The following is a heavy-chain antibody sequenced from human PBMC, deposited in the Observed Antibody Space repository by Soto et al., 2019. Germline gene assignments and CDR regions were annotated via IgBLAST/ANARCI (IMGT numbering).Heavy chain of an antibody. D-gene: IGHD4-17*01. V-gene: IGHV3-30-3*01. CDR3: ARRPNAVTTLLDY. J-gene: IGHJ4*02. CDR1: GFTFSSYA. Sequence: QVQLVESGGGVVQPGRSLRLSCAASGFTFSSYAMHWVRQAPGKGLEWVAVISYDGSNKYYADSAKGRFTISRHNSKNSLYLQMDALSAGDTAVYYCARRPNAVTTLLDYWGQGTLVTVSS. CDR2: ISYDGSNK.